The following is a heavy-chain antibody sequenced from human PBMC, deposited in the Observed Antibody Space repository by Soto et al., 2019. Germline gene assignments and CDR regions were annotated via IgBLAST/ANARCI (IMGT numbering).Heavy chain of an antibody. CDR3: ARSPMAPAYVDY. J-gene: IGHJ4*02. CDR2: ISIYNGNT. D-gene: IGHD2-21*01. CDR1: GYTFTSHG. V-gene: IGHV1-18*04. Sequence: ASVKVSCKASGYTFTSHGFTWVRQAPGQGLEWMGWISIYNGNTHYAQKFQGRLTLTTDTSTSTAYMELRSLTSDDTAVYFCARSPMAPAYVDYWGQGTLVTVSS.